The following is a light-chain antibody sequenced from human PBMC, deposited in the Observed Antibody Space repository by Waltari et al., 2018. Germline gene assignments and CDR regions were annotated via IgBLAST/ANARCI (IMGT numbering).Light chain of an antibody. V-gene: IGLV3-1*01. CDR3: QALGTGAWV. J-gene: IGLJ3*02. Sequence: WYQRKPGQSPLLVIYQDTKRPSEIPGRFSGSKSANAATLTITGTQAMDEADYYCQALGTGAWVFGGGTKLTVL. CDR2: QDT.